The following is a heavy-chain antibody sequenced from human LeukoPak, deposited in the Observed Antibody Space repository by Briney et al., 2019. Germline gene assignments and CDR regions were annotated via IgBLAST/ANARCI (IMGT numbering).Heavy chain of an antibody. J-gene: IGHJ3*02. D-gene: IGHD1-26*01. CDR1: GFTFSSYS. CDR3: ARAGPQQWDLRGAFDI. Sequence: PGGSLRLSCAASGFTFSSYSMNWVRQAPGKGLEWVSSISSSSSYIYYADSVKGRFTISRDNAKNSLYLQMNSLRAEDTALYHCARAGPQQWDLRGAFDIWGQGTMVTVSS. CDR2: ISSSSSYI. V-gene: IGHV3-21*04.